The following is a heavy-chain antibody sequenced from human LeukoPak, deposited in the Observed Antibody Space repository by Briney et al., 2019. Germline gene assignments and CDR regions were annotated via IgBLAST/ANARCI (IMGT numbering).Heavy chain of an antibody. CDR1: GFTFSSYG. CDR2: IWYDGSNK. CDR3: ARECRAYYYDISGYPLRYYFDY. J-gene: IGHJ4*02. Sequence: PGGSLRLSCAASGFTFSSYGMHWVRQAPGKGLEWVAVIWYDGSNKYYADSVKGRFTISRDNSKNTLYLQMNSLRAEDTAVYYCARECRAYYYDISGYPLRYYFDYWGQGTLGTVSS. D-gene: IGHD3-22*01. V-gene: IGHV3-33*01.